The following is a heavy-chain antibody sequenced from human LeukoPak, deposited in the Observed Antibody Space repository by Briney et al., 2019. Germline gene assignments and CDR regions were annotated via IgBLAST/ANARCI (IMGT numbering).Heavy chain of an antibody. D-gene: IGHD3-3*01. CDR1: GYTFTSYA. CDR3: ARSTEFLEWLSYFDY. CDR2: INAGNGNT. Sequence: ASVKVSCKASGYTFTSYAMHWVRQAPGQRLEWMGWINAGNGNTKYSQKFHGRVTITRDTSASTAYMELSSLRSEDTAVYYCARSTEFLEWLSYFDYWGQGTLVTVSS. V-gene: IGHV1-3*01. J-gene: IGHJ4*02.